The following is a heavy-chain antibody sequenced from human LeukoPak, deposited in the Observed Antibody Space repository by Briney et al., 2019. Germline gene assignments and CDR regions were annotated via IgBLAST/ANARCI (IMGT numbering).Heavy chain of an antibody. CDR1: GGSISSSSYY. CDR2: INHSGST. D-gene: IGHD2/OR15-2a*01. J-gene: IGHJ3*02. CDR3: ARHKRAVLFCAFDI. V-gene: IGHV4-39*01. Sequence: SETLSLTCTVSGGSISSSSYYWGWIRQPPGKGLEWIGEINHSGSTNYNPSLKSRVTISVDTSKNQFSLKLSSVTAADTAVYYCARHKRAVLFCAFDIWGQGTMVTVSS.